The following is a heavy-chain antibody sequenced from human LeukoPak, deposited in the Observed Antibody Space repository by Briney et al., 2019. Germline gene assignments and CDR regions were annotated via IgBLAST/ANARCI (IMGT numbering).Heavy chain of an antibody. CDR3: ASLSLRWSDY. CDR1: GFTFSSYS. J-gene: IGHJ4*02. D-gene: IGHD4-23*01. V-gene: IGHV3-48*04. CDR2: ISSSSSTI. Sequence: GGSLRLSCAASGFTFSSYSMNWVRQAPGEGVEWVSYISSSSSTIYYADSVKGRFTISRDNAKNLLYLQMHSLRAEDTAVYYCASLSLRWSDYWGQGTLVTASS.